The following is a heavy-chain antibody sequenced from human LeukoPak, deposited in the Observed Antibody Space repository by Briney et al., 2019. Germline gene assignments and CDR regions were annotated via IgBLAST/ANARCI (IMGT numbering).Heavy chain of an antibody. CDR1: GGSISSGGYY. Sequence: SQTLSLTCTVSGGSISSGGYYWSWIRQHPGKGLEWIGYIYYSGSTYYNPSLKSRVTISVDTSGNQFSLKLSSVTAADTAVYYCARARSVMGATPIFDYWGQGTLVTLSS. CDR2: IYYSGST. V-gene: IGHV4-31*03. D-gene: IGHD1-26*01. J-gene: IGHJ4*02. CDR3: ARARSVMGATPIFDY.